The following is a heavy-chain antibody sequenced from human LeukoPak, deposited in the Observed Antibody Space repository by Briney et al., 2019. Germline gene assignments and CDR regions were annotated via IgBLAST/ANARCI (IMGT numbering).Heavy chain of an antibody. V-gene: IGHV3-23*01. Sequence: GGSLSLSCAASGFTFSSYAMSWVRQAAGKGLEWVSAISCSGGSTYYADSVKGRFTISRDNSKNTLYLQMNSLRAEDTAVYYCAKDSQLGYCSSTSCYQDYWGQGTLVTVSS. D-gene: IGHD2-2*01. CDR3: AKDSQLGYCSSTSCYQDY. CDR2: ISCSGGST. CDR1: GFTFSSYA. J-gene: IGHJ4*02.